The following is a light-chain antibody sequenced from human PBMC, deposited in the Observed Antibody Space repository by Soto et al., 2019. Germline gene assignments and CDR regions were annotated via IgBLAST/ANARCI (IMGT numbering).Light chain of an antibody. CDR2: KAS. CDR3: QQYNSYPIT. V-gene: IGKV1-5*03. Sequence: DIQMTQSPSTLSASVGDRVPIPCRASQSISSWLAWYQQKPGKAPKLLIYKASSLESGVPSRFSGSGSGTEFTLTISSLQPDDFATYYCQQYNSYPITFGQGTRLEIK. J-gene: IGKJ5*01. CDR1: QSISSW.